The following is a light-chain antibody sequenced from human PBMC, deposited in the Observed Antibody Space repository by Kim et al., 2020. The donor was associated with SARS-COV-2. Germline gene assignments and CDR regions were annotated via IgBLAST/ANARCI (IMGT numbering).Light chain of an antibody. Sequence: QSALTQPRSVSGSPGQSVTISCTGTSSDVGGYNYVSWYQQHPGKAPKLMIYDVSKRPSGVPDRFSGSKSGNTASLTISGLQAEDEADYYCCSYAGSRVFGGRTQLTVL. V-gene: IGLV2-11*01. CDR2: DVS. J-gene: IGLJ3*02. CDR3: CSYAGSRV. CDR1: SSDVGGYNY.